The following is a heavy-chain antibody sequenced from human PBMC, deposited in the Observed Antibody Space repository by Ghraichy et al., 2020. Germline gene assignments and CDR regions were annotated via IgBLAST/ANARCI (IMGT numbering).Heavy chain of an antibody. CDR2: INHSGST. V-gene: IGHV4-34*01. CDR1: GGSFSGYY. D-gene: IGHD3-3*01. J-gene: IGHJ6*02. CDR3: ARVGGRFLEWLLGNYYGMDV. Sequence: SETLSLTCAVYGGSFSGYYWSWIRQPPGKGLEWIGEINHSGSTNYNPSLKSRVTISVDTSKNQFSLKLSSVTAADTAVYYCARVGGRFLEWLLGNYYGMDVWGQGTTVTVSS.